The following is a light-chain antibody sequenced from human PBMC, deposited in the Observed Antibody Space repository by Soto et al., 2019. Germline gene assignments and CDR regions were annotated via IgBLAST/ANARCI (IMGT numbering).Light chain of an antibody. J-gene: IGKJ1*01. CDR2: DAS. V-gene: IGKV1-5*01. CDR1: ENIKNW. Sequence: DVHMTQSPSTLASSFGDRVTITFLASENIKNWLAWYQQTPGKAPKVLISDASRLETGVPSRFSGSGYGTDFTLTITSLQTDDFGTYHCQQYDVHPKTFGQGTKVDIK. CDR3: QQYDVHPKT.